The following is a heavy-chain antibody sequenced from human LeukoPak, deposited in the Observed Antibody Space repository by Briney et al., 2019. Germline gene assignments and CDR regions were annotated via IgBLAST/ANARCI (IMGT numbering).Heavy chain of an antibody. Sequence: SETLSLTCTVSGGSISTSNYYWGWIRQPPGKGLEWIGNIFYSGSTYYSPSLRSRVTISLDTSRNQFSLKLSSVTAADTAVYYCARVLYYDFWSGYSEDAFDIWGQGTMVTVSS. CDR2: IFYSGST. V-gene: IGHV4-39*07. CDR1: GGSISTSNYY. J-gene: IGHJ3*02. CDR3: ARVLYYDFWSGYSEDAFDI. D-gene: IGHD3-3*01.